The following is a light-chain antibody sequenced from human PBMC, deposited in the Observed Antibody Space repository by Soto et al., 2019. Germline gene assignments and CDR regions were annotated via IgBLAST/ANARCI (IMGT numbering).Light chain of an antibody. CDR2: DVS. V-gene: IGLV2-14*03. CDR3: SSYTTVSPHVL. J-gene: IGLJ3*02. Sequence: QSVLTQPASVSGSPGQSVTISCTGTTSDIGDYDYVSWYQQYPDKAPKLVIFDVSDRPSGLFTRFSGSKSDNTASLTISGLQAEDEADYYCSSYTTVSPHVLFGGGTKVTVL. CDR1: TSDIGDYDY.